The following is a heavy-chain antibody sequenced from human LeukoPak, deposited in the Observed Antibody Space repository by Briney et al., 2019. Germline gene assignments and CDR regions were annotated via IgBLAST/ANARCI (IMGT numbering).Heavy chain of an antibody. CDR2: INSDGSST. CDR1: GFTFSSYW. J-gene: IGHJ4*02. Sequence: GGSLRLSCAASGFTFSSYWMHWVRQAPGKGLVWVSRINSDGSSTSYADSVKGRFTSSRDNAKNTLYLQMNSLRAEDTAVYYCASGLNYDSSGYYYWGQGTLVTVSS. CDR3: ASGLNYDSSGYYY. V-gene: IGHV3-74*01. D-gene: IGHD3-22*01.